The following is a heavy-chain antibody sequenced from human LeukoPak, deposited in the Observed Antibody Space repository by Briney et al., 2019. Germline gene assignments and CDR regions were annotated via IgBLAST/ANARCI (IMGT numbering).Heavy chain of an antibody. Sequence: SETLSLTCTVSGGSISSSSYYWGWIRQPPGKGLEWIGSIYYSGSTYYNPSLKSRFTISVDTSKNQFSLKLSSVTAADTAVYYCARHSIFFGTMVRGVISWFDPWGQGTLVTVSS. D-gene: IGHD3-10*01. V-gene: IGHV4-39*01. J-gene: IGHJ5*02. CDR3: ARHSIFFGTMVRGVISWFDP. CDR2: IYYSGST. CDR1: GGSISSSSYY.